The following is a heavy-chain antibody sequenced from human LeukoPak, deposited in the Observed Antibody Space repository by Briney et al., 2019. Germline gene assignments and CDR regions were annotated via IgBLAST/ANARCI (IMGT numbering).Heavy chain of an antibody. J-gene: IGHJ4*02. CDR1: GGSLSDYF. V-gene: IGHV4-34*01. CDR3: VTYYYGSSAPKRNY. D-gene: IGHD3-22*01. Sequence: SETLSLTCAVYGGSLSDYFWSWIRQPPGKGLEWIGEISHSGSTTYNPSLRSRVTISGDTSKKQFSLKLSSMTAADTAVYYCVTYYYGSSAPKRNYWGQGILVTVSS. CDR2: ISHSGST.